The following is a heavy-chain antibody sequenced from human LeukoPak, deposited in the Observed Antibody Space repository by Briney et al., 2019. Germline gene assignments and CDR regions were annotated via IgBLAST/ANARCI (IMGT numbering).Heavy chain of an antibody. CDR1: GFTFSSYD. J-gene: IGHJ4*02. D-gene: IGHD1-26*01. Sequence: TGGSLRLSCAASGFTFSSYDMHWVRRATGKGLEWVSAIGTAGDTYYPGSVKGRFTISRENAKNSLYLQMNSLRAGDTAVYYCARGSPYSGAIDYWGQGTLVTVSS. CDR2: IGTAGDT. CDR3: ARGSPYSGAIDY. V-gene: IGHV3-13*01.